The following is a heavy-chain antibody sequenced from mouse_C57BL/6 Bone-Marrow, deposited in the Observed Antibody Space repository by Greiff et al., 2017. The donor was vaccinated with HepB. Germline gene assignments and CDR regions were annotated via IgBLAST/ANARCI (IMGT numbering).Heavy chain of an antibody. V-gene: IGHV3-6*01. D-gene: IGHD1-1*02. J-gene: IGHJ3*01. Sequence: ESGPGLVKPSQSLSLTCSVTGYSITSGYYWNWIRQFPGNKLEWIGYISYDGSNNYNPSLKNRISITRDTSKNQFFLKLNSVTTEDTATYYCARAYYPWFAYWGQGTLVTVSA. CDR3: ARAYYPWFAY. CDR2: ISYDGSN. CDR1: GYSITSGYY.